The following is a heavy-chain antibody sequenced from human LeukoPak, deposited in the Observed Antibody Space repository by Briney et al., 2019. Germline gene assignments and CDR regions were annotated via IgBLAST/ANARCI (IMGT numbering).Heavy chain of an antibody. CDR1: GFTFSSYS. Sequence: GGSLRLSCAASGFTFSSYSMNWVRQAPGKGLEWVSSISSSSSYIYYADSVKGRFTISRDNAKNSPYLQMNSLRAEDTAVYYCARAPNRGYSSGFFDYWGQGTLVTVSS. CDR3: ARAPNRGYSSGFFDY. J-gene: IGHJ4*02. CDR2: ISSSSSYI. V-gene: IGHV3-21*01. D-gene: IGHD6-19*01.